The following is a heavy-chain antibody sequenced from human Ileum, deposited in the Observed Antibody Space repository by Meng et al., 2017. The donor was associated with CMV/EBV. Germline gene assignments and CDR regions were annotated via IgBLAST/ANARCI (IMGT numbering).Heavy chain of an antibody. CDR3: ARGLWFGELGFDY. CDR2: INPNSGGT. CDR1: GTTFPGNY. Sequence: QGRQVQSGAGGKKPGDPVKVSCKASGTTFPGNYMHWGGKAPGQGLEWMGWINPNSGGTNYAQKFQGRVTMTRDTSISTAYMELSRLRSDDTAVYYCARGLWFGELGFDYWGQGTLVTVSS. V-gene: IGHV1-2*02. D-gene: IGHD3-10*01. J-gene: IGHJ4*02.